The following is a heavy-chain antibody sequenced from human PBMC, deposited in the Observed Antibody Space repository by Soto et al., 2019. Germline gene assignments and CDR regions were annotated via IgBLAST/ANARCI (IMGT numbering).Heavy chain of an antibody. J-gene: IGHJ5*02. CDR2: IYYSGST. V-gene: IGHV4-61*01. D-gene: IGHD1-26*01. CDR1: GGSVSSGSYY. Sequence: QVQLQESGPGLVKPSETLSLTCTVSGGSVSSGSYYWSWIRQPPGKGLEWIGYIYYSGSTNYNPSLKSRVTISVDTSKNQFSLKLSSVTAADTAVYYCARVRWELLRGENWFDPWGQGTLVTVSS. CDR3: ARVRWELLRGENWFDP.